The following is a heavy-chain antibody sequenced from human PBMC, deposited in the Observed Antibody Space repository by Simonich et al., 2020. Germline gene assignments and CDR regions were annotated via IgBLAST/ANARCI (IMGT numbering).Heavy chain of an antibody. CDR1: GFTFISYE. V-gene: IGHV3-48*03. CDR3: ARDFRLQLVEIGTYYYYGMDV. J-gene: IGHJ6*02. D-gene: IGHD6-6*01. Sequence: EVQLVESGGGLVQPGGSLRLSFAASGFTFISYEMNWVRQAQGKGLEWVSYISSSGSTIYSADSVKGRFTISRENAKNSLYLQMNSLRAEDTAVYYCARDFRLQLVEIGTYYYYGMDVWGQGTTVTVSS. CDR2: ISSSGSTI.